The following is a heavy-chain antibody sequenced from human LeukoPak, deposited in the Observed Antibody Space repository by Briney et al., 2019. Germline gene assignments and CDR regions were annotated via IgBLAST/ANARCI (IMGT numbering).Heavy chain of an antibody. CDR3: ARHGVFQSWFGDKVWDWFDP. CDR1: SGSFSGYY. J-gene: IGHJ5*02. Sequence: SETLSLTCAVYSGSFSGYYWSWIRQPPGKGLEWIGEINHSGSTNYNPSLKSRVTISVDTSKNQFSLKLSSVTAADTAVYYRARHGVFQSWFGDKVWDWFDPWGQGTLVTVSS. D-gene: IGHD3-10*01. CDR2: INHSGST. V-gene: IGHV4-34*01.